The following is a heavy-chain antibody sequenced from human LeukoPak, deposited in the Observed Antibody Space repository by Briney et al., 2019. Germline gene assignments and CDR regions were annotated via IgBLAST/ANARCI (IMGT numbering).Heavy chain of an antibody. D-gene: IGHD4-23*01. V-gene: IGHV4-34*01. J-gene: IGHJ4*02. Sequence: SETLSLTCTVSGGSISSYYWSWIRQPPGKGLEWIGEINHSGSTNYNPSLKSRVTISVDTSKNQFSLKLSSVTAADTAVYYCASHGGLDYWGQGTLVTVSS. CDR1: GGSISSYY. CDR3: ASHGGLDY. CDR2: INHSGST.